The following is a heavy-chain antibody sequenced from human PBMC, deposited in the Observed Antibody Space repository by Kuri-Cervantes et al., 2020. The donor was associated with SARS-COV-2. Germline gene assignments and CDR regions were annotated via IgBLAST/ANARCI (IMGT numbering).Heavy chain of an antibody. D-gene: IGHD1-26*01. CDR2: IYYSGST. J-gene: IGHJ4*02. Sequence: ESLKISCTVSGGSISSSSYYWGWIRQPPGKGLEWIGYIYYSGSTNYNPSLKSRVTISVDTSKNQFSLKLSSVTAADTAVYYCARDYSGGWGYWGQGTLVTVSS. CDR3: ARDYSGGWGY. V-gene: IGHV4-61*05. CDR1: GGSISSSSYY.